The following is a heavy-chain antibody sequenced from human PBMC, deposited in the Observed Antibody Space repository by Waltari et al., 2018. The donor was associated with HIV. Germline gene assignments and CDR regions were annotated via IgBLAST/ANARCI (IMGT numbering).Heavy chain of an antibody. J-gene: IGHJ4*02. D-gene: IGHD5-18*01. Sequence: QVQLVQSGAEVRKPGASVKVSCKASGYTFTSYAMHWVRQAPGQRLEWMGWINAGNGKTKYSQKFQGRVNITRDTSASTAYMELSSLRSEDTAVYYCARVGLRLDTAMVTGYFDYWGQGTLVTVSS. CDR1: GYTFTSYA. V-gene: IGHV1-3*01. CDR3: ARVGLRLDTAMVTGYFDY. CDR2: INAGNGKT.